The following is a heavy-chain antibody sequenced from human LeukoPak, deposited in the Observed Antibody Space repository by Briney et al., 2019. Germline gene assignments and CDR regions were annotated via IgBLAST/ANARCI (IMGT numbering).Heavy chain of an antibody. CDR2: INHSGST. Sequence: SETLSLTCAVYGGSFSGYYWSWIRQPPGKGLEWIGEINHSGSTNYNPSLKSRVTISVDTSKNQFSLKLSSVTAADTAVYYCARRLPRKDRYCSSTSCYRIQNWFDPWGKGTLVTVSS. J-gene: IGHJ5*02. V-gene: IGHV4-34*01. CDR3: ARRLPRKDRYCSSTSCYRIQNWFDP. D-gene: IGHD2-2*01. CDR1: GGSFSGYY.